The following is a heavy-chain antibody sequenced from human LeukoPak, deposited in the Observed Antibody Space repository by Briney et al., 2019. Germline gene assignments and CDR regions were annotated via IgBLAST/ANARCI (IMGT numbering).Heavy chain of an antibody. CDR1: GGTFSSYA. CDR2: IIPIFGTA. CDR3: ARDGFRNKDPTYYYYYYMDV. J-gene: IGHJ6*03. V-gene: IGHV1-69*05. D-gene: IGHD2-15*01. Sequence: SVKVSCKASGGTFSSYAISWVRQAPGQGLEGMGGIIPIFGTANYAQKFQGRVTITTDESTSTAYMELSSLRSEDTAVYYCARDGFRNKDPTYYYYYYMDVWGKGTTVTVSS.